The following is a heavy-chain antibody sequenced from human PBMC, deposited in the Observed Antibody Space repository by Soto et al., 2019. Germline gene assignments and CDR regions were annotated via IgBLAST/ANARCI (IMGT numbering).Heavy chain of an antibody. CDR3: ARVHDSSGYSKCYDFDI. Sequence: ASVKGSCKASGYTFTSYGISWVRQAPGQGREWRGWISGYNANTNYAQKLQGRVTMTIDTSTSTAYMELRSLRSDDTAVYYCARVHDSSGYSKCYDFDIWGQGTMVTVS. CDR2: ISGYNANT. CDR1: GYTFTSYG. D-gene: IGHD3-22*01. J-gene: IGHJ3*02. V-gene: IGHV1-18*01.